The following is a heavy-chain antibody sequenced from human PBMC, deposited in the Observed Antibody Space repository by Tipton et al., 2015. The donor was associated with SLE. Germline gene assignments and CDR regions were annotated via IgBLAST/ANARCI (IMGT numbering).Heavy chain of an antibody. CDR1: GGSFSGYY. CDR3: VRSSGYYIDF. J-gene: IGHJ4*02. CDR2: INHSGNT. D-gene: IGHD3-3*01. V-gene: IGHV4-34*01. Sequence: LRLSCAVYGGSFSGYYWTWIRQPPGKGLEWIGEINHSGNTNYSPSLKGRVIMSVDTSKNQFSLRLDSLTAADTAIYYCVRSSGYYIDFWGQGTLVTVSS.